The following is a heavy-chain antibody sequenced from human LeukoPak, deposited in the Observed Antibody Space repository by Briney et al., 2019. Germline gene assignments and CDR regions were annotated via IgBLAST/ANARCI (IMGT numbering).Heavy chain of an antibody. D-gene: IGHD3-9*01. CDR2: IYYSGNT. Sequence: SETLSLTCTVSGDSISTSNSYWGWIRQPPGKGLEWIGSIYYSGNTYYNASLKSRVTISVDTSKNQFSLKLSSVTAADTAVYYCAREVAYYDILTGYKNRYYYYYMDVWGKGTTVTISS. CDR1: GDSISTSNSY. CDR3: AREVAYYDILTGYKNRYYYYYMDV. J-gene: IGHJ6*03. V-gene: IGHV4-39*07.